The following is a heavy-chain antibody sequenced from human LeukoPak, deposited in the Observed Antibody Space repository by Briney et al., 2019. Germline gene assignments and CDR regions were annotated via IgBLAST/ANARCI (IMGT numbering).Heavy chain of an antibody. D-gene: IGHD6-13*01. CDR3: ARVGFGSSPT. J-gene: IGHJ3*01. V-gene: IGHV4-59*01. CDR2: IYYSGST. Sequence: SETLSLTCTVSGGSISSYYWSWIRQPPGKGLEWIGYIYYSGSTNYNPSLKSRVTISVDTSKNQFSLKLSSVTAADTAAYYCARVGFGSSPTWGQGTMVTVSS. CDR1: GGSISSYY.